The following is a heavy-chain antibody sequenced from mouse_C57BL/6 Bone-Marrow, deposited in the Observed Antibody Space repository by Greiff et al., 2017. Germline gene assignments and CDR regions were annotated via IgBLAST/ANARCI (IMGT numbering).Heavy chain of an antibody. V-gene: IGHV1-69*01. J-gene: IGHJ4*01. Sequence: VQLQQPGAELVMPGASVKLSCKASGYTFTSYWMHWVKQRPGQGLEWIGAIAPSDSYTNYNQQFKGKSTLTVDKSSRTAYMQLSSLTSEDSAVXDCAREGYDYDDAMDYWGQGTSVTVSS. CDR1: GYTFTSYW. CDR3: AREGYDYDDAMDY. CDR2: IAPSDSYT. D-gene: IGHD2-4*01.